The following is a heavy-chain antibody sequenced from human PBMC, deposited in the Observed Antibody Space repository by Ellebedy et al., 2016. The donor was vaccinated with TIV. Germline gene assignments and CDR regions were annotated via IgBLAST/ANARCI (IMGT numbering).Heavy chain of an antibody. CDR1: GFTLSGYW. CDR3: ASSGSYWLIDY. D-gene: IGHD1-26*01. J-gene: IGHJ4*02. V-gene: IGHV3-74*01. CDR2: INTDGSST. Sequence: GESLKISCVASGFTLSGYWMHWVRQVPGKGLVWLSRINTDGSSTSYADSVEGRFTISRDNAKNTLFLEMNSLRAGDTAVYYCASSGSYWLIDYWGQGTPVNVSS.